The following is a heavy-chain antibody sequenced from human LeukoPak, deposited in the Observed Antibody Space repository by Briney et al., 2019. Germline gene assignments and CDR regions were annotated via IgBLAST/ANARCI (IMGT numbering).Heavy chain of an antibody. Sequence: SETLSLTCAVYGGSFSGYYWSWIRQPPGKGLEWIGYIYYSGSTNYNPSLKSRVTISVDTSKNQFSLKLSSVTAADTAVYYCARQERWLQAFDYWGQGTLVTVSS. D-gene: IGHD5-24*01. CDR2: IYYSGST. V-gene: IGHV4-59*08. J-gene: IGHJ4*02. CDR1: GGSFSGYY. CDR3: ARQERWLQAFDY.